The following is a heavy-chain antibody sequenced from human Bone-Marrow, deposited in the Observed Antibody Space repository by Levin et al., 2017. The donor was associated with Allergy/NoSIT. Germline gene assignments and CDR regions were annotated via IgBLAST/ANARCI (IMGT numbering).Heavy chain of an antibody. V-gene: IGHV3-53*01. CDR1: GFTVITNY. CDR2: IYSGGST. Sequence: GESLKISCAASGFTVITNYMTWVRQAPGKGLEWVSVIYSGGSTYYADSVKGRFTISRDKSKNTLYLQMNSLRAEDTAMYYCGVEGIVTGTDGGDYWGQGTLVTVSS. CDR3: GVEGIVTGTDGGDY. J-gene: IGHJ4*02. D-gene: IGHD1-26*01.